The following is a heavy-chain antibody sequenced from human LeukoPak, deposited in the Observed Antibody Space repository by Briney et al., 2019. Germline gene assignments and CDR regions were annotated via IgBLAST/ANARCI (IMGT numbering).Heavy chain of an antibody. D-gene: IGHD4-11*01. Sequence: PGGSLRLSCAASGFTFSSYSMNWVRQAPGKGLEWVSYISSSSSTIYYADSVKGRFTISRDYAKNSLYLQMNSLRAEDTAVYYCASLMTTATYYYYYYMDVWGKGTTVTVSS. CDR1: GFTFSSYS. CDR2: ISSSSSTI. V-gene: IGHV3-48*01. CDR3: ASLMTTATYYYYYYMDV. J-gene: IGHJ6*03.